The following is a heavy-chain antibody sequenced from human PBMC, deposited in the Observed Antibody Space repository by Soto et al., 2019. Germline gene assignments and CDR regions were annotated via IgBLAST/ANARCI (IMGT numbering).Heavy chain of an antibody. J-gene: IGHJ4*02. CDR1: GFTFDDYA. CDR3: AKGGDFWSGYYLYYFDY. CDR2: ISWNSGSI. Sequence: EVQLVESGGGLVQPGRSLRLSCAASGFTFDDYAMHWVRQAPGKGLEWVSGISWNSGSIGYADSVKGRFTISRDNAKNSLYLQMNSLRAEDTALYYCAKGGDFWSGYYLYYFDYWGQGTLVTVSS. D-gene: IGHD3-3*01. V-gene: IGHV3-9*01.